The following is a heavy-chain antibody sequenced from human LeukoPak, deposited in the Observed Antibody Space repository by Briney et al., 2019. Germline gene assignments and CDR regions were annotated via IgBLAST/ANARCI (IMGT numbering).Heavy chain of an antibody. Sequence: SETLSLTCTFSGDSFGVFYWTWIRQPPGKGLEWIGCIYTSGRTYYSPSLKSRVTISIDTSKSQFSLNLTSVTAADSAVHYCARAPYSLLTDSPASGFDVWGQGTLVAVSS. D-gene: IGHD3-9*01. CDR1: GDSFGVFY. CDR2: IYTSGRT. V-gene: IGHV4-4*08. CDR3: ARAPYSLLTDSPASGFDV. J-gene: IGHJ3*01.